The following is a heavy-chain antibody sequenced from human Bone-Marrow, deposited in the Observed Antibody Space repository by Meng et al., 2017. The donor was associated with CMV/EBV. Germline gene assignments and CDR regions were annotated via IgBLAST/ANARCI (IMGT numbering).Heavy chain of an antibody. V-gene: IGHV3-21*01. Sequence: GGSLRLSCAASGFTFSSYSMNWVRQAPGKGLEWVSSISSSSSYIYYADSVKGRFTISRDNAKISLYLQMNSLRAEDTAVYYCARDRGYSYGYRAFDIWGQGTMVTVSS. CDR2: ISSSSSYI. D-gene: IGHD5-18*01. CDR1: GFTFSSYS. J-gene: IGHJ3*02. CDR3: ARDRGYSYGYRAFDI.